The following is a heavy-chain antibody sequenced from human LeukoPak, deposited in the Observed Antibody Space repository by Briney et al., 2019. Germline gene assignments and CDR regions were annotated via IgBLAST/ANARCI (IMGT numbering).Heavy chain of an antibody. V-gene: IGHV4-39*01. D-gene: IGHD6-13*01. CDR1: GGSISSSSYY. CDR2: IYYSGST. Sequence: KPSETLSLTCTVSGGSISSSSYYWGWIRQPPGKGLEWIGSIYYSGSTYYNPSLKSRVTISVDTSKNQFSLKLSSVTAADTAVYYCASLPGIAAADYYFDYWGQGTLVTVSS. CDR3: ASLPGIAAADYYFDY. J-gene: IGHJ4*02.